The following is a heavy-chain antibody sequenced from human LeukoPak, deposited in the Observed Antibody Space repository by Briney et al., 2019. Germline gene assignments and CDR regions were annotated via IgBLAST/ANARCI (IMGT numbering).Heavy chain of an antibody. CDR1: GYTFTGYY. D-gene: IGHD5-12*01. J-gene: IGHJ4*02. Sequence: GASVKVSCKASGYTFTGYYMHWVRQAPGQGLEWMGWISAYNGNTNYAQKLQGRVTMTTDTSTSTAYMELRSLRSDDTAVYYCARGHYSGYVGDYWGQGTLVTVSS. V-gene: IGHV1-18*04. CDR2: ISAYNGNT. CDR3: ARGHYSGYVGDY.